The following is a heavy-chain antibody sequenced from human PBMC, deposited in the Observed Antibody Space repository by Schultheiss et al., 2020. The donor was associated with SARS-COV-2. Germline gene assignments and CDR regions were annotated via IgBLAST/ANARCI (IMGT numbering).Heavy chain of an antibody. V-gene: IGHV4-31*03. D-gene: IGHD5-18*01. CDR1: GGSISSGGDY. Sequence: SETLSLTCTVSGGSISSGGDYWSWIRQHPGKGLEWIGYIYYSGSTYYNPSLKSRVTISVDTSKNQFSLKLSSVTASDTAVYYCARRNRGNTFDYWGQGILVTVSS. J-gene: IGHJ4*02. CDR3: ARRNRGNTFDY. CDR2: IYYSGST.